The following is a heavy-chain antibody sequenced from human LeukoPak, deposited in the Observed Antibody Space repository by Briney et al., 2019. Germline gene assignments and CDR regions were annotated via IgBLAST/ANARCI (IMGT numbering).Heavy chain of an antibody. CDR1: GGTFSSYA. Sequence: SVKVSCKASGGTFSSYAISWVRQAPGQGLEWMGGIIPIFGTANYAQKFQGRVTITADKSTSTAYMELSSLRSEDTAVYYCARDRETYYYGSGSYFPPDYWGQGTLVTVSS. J-gene: IGHJ4*02. CDR2: IIPIFGTA. D-gene: IGHD3-10*01. V-gene: IGHV1-69*06. CDR3: ARDRETYYYGSGSYFPPDY.